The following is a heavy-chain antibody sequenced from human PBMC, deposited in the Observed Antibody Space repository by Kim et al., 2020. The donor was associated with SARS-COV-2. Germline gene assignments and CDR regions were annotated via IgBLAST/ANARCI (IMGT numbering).Heavy chain of an antibody. D-gene: IGHD3-10*01. Sequence: GGSLRLSCAASGFTFSSYGMHWVRQAPGKGLEWVAVISYDGSNKYYADSVKGRFTISRDNSKNTLYLQMNSLRAEDTAVYYCAKNLGYYGSGSPSVDAFDIWGQGTMVTVSS. V-gene: IGHV3-30*18. CDR3: AKNLGYYGSGSPSVDAFDI. CDR1: GFTFSSYG. CDR2: ISYDGSNK. J-gene: IGHJ3*02.